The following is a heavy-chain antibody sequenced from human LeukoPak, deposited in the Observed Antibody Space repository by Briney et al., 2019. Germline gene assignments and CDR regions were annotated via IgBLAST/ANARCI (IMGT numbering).Heavy chain of an antibody. CDR2: IWYDGSNK. V-gene: IGHV3-33*01. Sequence: PGRSLRLSCAASGFTFSSYGMHWVRQAPGKGLEWVAVIWYDGSNKYYADSVKGRFTISRDNSKNTLYLQMNSLRAEDTAVYYCARDGGNCSSTSCYEGVELYFDYWGQGTLVTVSS. J-gene: IGHJ4*02. CDR1: GFTFSSYG. D-gene: IGHD2-2*01. CDR3: ARDGGNCSSTSCYEGVELYFDY.